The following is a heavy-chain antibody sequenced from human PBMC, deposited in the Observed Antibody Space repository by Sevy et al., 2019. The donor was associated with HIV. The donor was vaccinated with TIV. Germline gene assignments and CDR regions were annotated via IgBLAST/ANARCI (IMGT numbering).Heavy chain of an antibody. V-gene: IGHV3-23*01. CDR3: AKPASLNLSFAY. Sequence: GGSLRLSCVASGFNFAASAMSWVRQSPGKGLEWVSTIGRSGSSSYYAHSVKGRFTISRDNSKRTLYLQMNSLTADDTAVYFCAKPASLNLSFAYWGQGILVTVSS. J-gene: IGHJ1*01. D-gene: IGHD3-10*01. CDR1: GFNFAASA. CDR2: IGRSGSSS.